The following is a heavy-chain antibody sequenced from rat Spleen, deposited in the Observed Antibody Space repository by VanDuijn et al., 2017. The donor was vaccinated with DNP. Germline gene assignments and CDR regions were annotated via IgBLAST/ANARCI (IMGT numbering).Heavy chain of an antibody. V-gene: IGHV5-31*01. CDR1: GFTFNNYW. CDR3: TKDAFDY. CDR2: ITSSGGTT. J-gene: IGHJ2*01. Sequence: EVQLVESGGGLVQPGGSLKLSCVAFGFTFNNYWMTWIRQVPGKGLEWVASITSSGGTTYYSDSVKGRYTISRDSAKSTLSLQMESLRSEDTATYYCTKDAFDYWGQGVMVTVSS.